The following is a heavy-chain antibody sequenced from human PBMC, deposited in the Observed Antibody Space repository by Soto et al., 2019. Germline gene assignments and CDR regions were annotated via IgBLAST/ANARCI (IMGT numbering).Heavy chain of an antibody. CDR3: AGEGCSGGSCYSSFDY. J-gene: IGHJ4*02. V-gene: IGHV1-69*08. CDR1: GGTFSSYT. CDR2: IIPILGIA. D-gene: IGHD2-15*01. Sequence: QVQLVQSGAEVKKPGSSVKVSCKASGGTFSSYTISWVRQAPGQGLEWMGRIIPILGIANYAQKFQGRVTITADKATSTADTELSSLGSEDTGVYYCAGEGCSGGSCYSSFDYWGQGALVTVSS.